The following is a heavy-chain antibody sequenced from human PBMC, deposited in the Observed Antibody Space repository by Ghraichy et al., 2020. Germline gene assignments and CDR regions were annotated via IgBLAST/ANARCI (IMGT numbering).Heavy chain of an antibody. D-gene: IGHD2-15*01. CDR1: GDSISSYY. Sequence: SETLSLTCTVSGDSISSYYWSGIRQSAGKGLEWIGRIYTRGNPDYNPSLKSRVTMSVDTSKNQFFLKLSSVTAADTAVYFCARVSRYCSGGDCYSDGVLDYWGQGSLVTVSS. CDR3: ARVSRYCSGGDCYSDGVLDY. V-gene: IGHV4-4*07. J-gene: IGHJ4*02. CDR2: IYTRGNP.